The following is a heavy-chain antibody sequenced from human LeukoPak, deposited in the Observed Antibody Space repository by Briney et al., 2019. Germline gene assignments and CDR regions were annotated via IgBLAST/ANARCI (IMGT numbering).Heavy chain of an antibody. D-gene: IGHD3-22*01. J-gene: IGHJ4*02. CDR1: GFTFSRLA. Sequence: GSLRLSCAASGFTFSRLAMTWVRQAPGKGLEWVPTISASGPYYADAVRGRFTISRDNSRNTLSLQMDSLRAEDTAVYYCAKDHESDGYPCLDHWGLGTLVTVSP. CDR2: ISASGP. V-gene: IGHV3-23*01. CDR3: AKDHESDGYPCLDH.